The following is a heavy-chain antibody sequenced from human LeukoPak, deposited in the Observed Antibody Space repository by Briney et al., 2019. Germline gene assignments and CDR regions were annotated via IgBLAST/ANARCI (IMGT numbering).Heavy chain of an antibody. J-gene: IGHJ5*02. CDR3: ARGARIVVVPAAKRFDP. CDR1: GGSLSSGSYY. V-gene: IGHV4-61*02. D-gene: IGHD2-2*01. Sequence: PSETLSLTRTVSGGSLSSGSYYWSWIRQPAGKGLEWIGRIYTSGSTNYNPSLKSRVTISVDTSKNQFSLKLSSVTAADTAVYYCARGARIVVVPAAKRFDPWGQGTLVTVSS. CDR2: IYTSGST.